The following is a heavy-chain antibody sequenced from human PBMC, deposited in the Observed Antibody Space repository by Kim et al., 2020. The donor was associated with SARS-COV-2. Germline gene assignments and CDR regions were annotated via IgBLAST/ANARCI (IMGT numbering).Heavy chain of an antibody. J-gene: IGHJ6*02. CDR3: AKDLVLRYFDWSPGYGMDV. V-gene: IGHV3-33*06. D-gene: IGHD3-9*01. CDR1: GFTFSSYG. Sequence: GGSLRLSCAASGFTFSSYGMHWVRQAPGKGLEWVAVIWYDGSNKYYADSVKGRFSISRDNSKNTLYLQMNSLRAEDTAVYYCAKDLVLRYFDWSPGYGMDVWGQGTTVTVSS. CDR2: IWYDGSNK.